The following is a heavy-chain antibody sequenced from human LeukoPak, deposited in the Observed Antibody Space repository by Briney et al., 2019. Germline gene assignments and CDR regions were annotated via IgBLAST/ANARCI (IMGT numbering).Heavy chain of an antibody. V-gene: IGHV4-34*01. CDR2: INEGGTP. CDR1: AGSLSGNY. Sequence: ASETLSLTCTLSAGSLSGNYWTWIRQSPGRGLEWIGHINEGGTPTYTPSLEGRVSISIDRSKNQLSLRLTSVTAADTALYYCARERSSRRGVDPWGQGTLVTVSS. J-gene: IGHJ5*02. CDR3: ARERSSRRGVDP. D-gene: IGHD6-6*01.